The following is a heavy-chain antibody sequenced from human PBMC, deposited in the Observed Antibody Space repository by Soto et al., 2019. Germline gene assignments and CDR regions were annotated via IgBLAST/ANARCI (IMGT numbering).Heavy chain of an antibody. CDR2: IYYSGST. CDR1: GGSISSYY. CDR3: ARRYSSAFDI. D-gene: IGHD6-13*01. V-gene: IGHV4-59*08. J-gene: IGHJ3*02. Sequence: SETLSLTCTVSGGSISSYYCSWIRQPPGKGLEWIGYIYYSGSTNYNPSLKSRVTISVDTSKNQFSLKLSSVTAADTAVYYCARRYSSAFDIWGQGTMVTVSS.